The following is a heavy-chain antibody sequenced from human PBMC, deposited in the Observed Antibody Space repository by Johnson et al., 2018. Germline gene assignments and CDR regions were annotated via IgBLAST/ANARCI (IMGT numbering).Heavy chain of an antibody. CDR1: GFTFSSYW. Sequence: VQLVESGGGLVQPGGSLRLSCAASGFTFSSYWMHWVRQVPGKGLVWVSRINSDGTSIRYADSVKGRFTISRDNAKNTLHLQMNSLRAEDTAVYYCARDVGWLGEGAEYFQHWGQGTLVTVSS. D-gene: IGHD3-3*01. CDR3: ARDVGWLGEGAEYFQH. CDR2: INSDGTSI. J-gene: IGHJ1*01. V-gene: IGHV3-74*01.